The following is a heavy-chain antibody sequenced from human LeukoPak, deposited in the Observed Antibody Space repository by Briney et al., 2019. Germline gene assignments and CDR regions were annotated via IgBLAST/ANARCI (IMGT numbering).Heavy chain of an antibody. D-gene: IGHD3-9*01. CDR1: GYTFTGYY. V-gene: IGHV1-2*02. Sequence: ASVKVSCKASGYTFTGYYMHWVRQAPGQGLEWMGWINPNSGGTNYAQKFQGRVTMTRDTSISTAYMELSRLRSDDTAVYYCARDPYYDILTGYYAPPAYYYGMDVWGQGTTVTVSS. J-gene: IGHJ6*02. CDR3: ARDPYYDILTGYYAPPAYYYGMDV. CDR2: INPNSGGT.